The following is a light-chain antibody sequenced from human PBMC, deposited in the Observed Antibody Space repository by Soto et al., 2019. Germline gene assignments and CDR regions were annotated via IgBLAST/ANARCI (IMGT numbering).Light chain of an antibody. CDR2: ATS. J-gene: IGKJ2*01. V-gene: IGKV1-39*01. CDR1: QSISTH. Sequence: DIQMTQSPSSLSASVGDRVTITCRASQSISTHLNWYQQKPGKAPKFLIYATSNLQSGVPSRFSGSGSGTDFTLTISSLQPEDFATYYCQQGYSTPHTFGQGTKVDIK. CDR3: QQGYSTPHT.